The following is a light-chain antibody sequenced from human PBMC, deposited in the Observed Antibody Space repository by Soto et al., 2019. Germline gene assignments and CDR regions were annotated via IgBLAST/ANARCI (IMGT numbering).Light chain of an antibody. CDR3: QQRNFRPEVT. V-gene: IGKV3-11*01. J-gene: IGKJ4*01. Sequence: EIVLTQSPATLSLSPGERATLSCRASQSVSDRLAWYQQKPGQAPRLLIFDASNRATGIPRRFSGSGSGTDFTVTISSLEPDDFATYYCQQRNFRPEVTFGGGTKVE. CDR2: DAS. CDR1: QSVSDR.